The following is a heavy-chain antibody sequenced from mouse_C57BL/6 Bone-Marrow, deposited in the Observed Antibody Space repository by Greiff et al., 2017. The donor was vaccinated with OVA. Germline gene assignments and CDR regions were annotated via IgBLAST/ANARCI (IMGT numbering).Heavy chain of an antibody. V-gene: IGHV1-54*01. Sequence: LVESGAELVRPGTSVKVSCKASGYAFTNYLIEWVKQRPGQGLEWIGVINPGSGGTNYNEKFKGKATLTADKSSSTAYMQLSSLTSEDSAVYFCAREDGNYDFDYWGQGTTLTVSS. CDR1: GYAFTNYL. CDR3: AREDGNYDFDY. CDR2: INPGSGGT. D-gene: IGHD2-1*01. J-gene: IGHJ2*01.